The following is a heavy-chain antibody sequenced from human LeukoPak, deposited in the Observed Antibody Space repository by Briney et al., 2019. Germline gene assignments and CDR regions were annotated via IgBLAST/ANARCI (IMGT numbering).Heavy chain of an antibody. CDR1: GFTFDDYG. J-gene: IGHJ4*02. Sequence: GGSLRLSCAASGFTFDDYGMSWVRQAPGKGLEWVSGINWNGGSTGYADSVKGRFTISRDNTKNSLYLQMNSLRAEDTAVYYCAKDHTAGLTTVTLGHWGQGTLVTVSS. CDR3: AKDHTAGLTTVTLGH. CDR2: INWNGGST. D-gene: IGHD4-17*01. V-gene: IGHV3-20*04.